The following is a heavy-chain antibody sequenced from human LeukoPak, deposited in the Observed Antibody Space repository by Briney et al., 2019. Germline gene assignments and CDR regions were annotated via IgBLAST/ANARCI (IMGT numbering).Heavy chain of an antibody. V-gene: IGHV3-21*01. D-gene: IGHD3-22*01. J-gene: IGHJ4*02. CDR2: ISSSSSYI. Sequence: GGSLRLSCAASGFTFSIYSMNWVRQAPGKGLEGVSSISSSSSYIYYADSVKGRFTIARDNAKNSLYLQMNSLRAEDTAVYYCARYYYDSSGQRDYFDYWGQGTLVTVSS. CDR1: GFTFSIYS. CDR3: ARYYYDSSGQRDYFDY.